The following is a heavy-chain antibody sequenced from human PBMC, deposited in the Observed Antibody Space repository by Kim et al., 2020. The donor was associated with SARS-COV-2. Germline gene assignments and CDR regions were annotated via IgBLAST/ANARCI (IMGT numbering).Heavy chain of an antibody. V-gene: IGHV3-23*01. Sequence: GGSLRLSCAASGFTFSSYAMSWVRQAPGKGLEWVSAISGSGGSTYYADSVKGRFTISRDNSKNTLYLQMNSLRAEDTAVYYCAKDQLLGAPSSSWYPAFDIWGQGTMVTVSS. CDR2: ISGSGGST. CDR1: GFTFSSYA. J-gene: IGHJ3*02. D-gene: IGHD6-13*01. CDR3: AKDQLLGAPSSSWYPAFDI.